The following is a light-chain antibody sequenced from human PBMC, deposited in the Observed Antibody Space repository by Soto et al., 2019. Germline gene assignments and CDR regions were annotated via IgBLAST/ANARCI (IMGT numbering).Light chain of an antibody. CDR2: EAS. J-gene: IGKJ1*01. CDR1: QSVNIY. V-gene: IGKV3-11*01. Sequence: TQSPATVSVSPRERATLSCRASQSVNIYLAWYQQRPGQAPRLLISEASNRATGIPARFSGSGSGTDFTLTISSLEPEDFAVYYCQQSHNWPRTFGQGTKVDIK. CDR3: QQSHNWPRT.